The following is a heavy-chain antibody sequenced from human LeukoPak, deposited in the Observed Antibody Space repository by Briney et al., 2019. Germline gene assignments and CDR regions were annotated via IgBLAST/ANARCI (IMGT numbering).Heavy chain of an antibody. Sequence: GGSLRLSCAASGFTVGSNYMSWVRQAPGKGLEWVSVIYSGGTTYYAASVRGRLTIHRDNSKNTLYLKLNSLRAEDTAVYYCAREAIAVALVYGMDIWGQGTTVTVSS. V-gene: IGHV3-66*01. CDR3: AREAIAVALVYGMDI. CDR1: GFTVGSNY. J-gene: IGHJ6*02. CDR2: IYSGGTT. D-gene: IGHD6-19*01.